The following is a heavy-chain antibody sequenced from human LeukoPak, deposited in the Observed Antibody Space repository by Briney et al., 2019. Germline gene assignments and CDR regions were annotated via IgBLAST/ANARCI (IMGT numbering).Heavy chain of an antibody. Sequence: ASVKVSCKASGYAFTGYYMHWVRQAPGQGLEWMGWINPNSGGTNYAQKFQGRVTMTRDTSISTAYMELSRLRSDDTAVYYCARDLRWELQGYDYWGQGTLVTVSS. D-gene: IGHD1-26*01. CDR2: INPNSGGT. CDR3: ARDLRWELQGYDY. CDR1: GYAFTGYY. V-gene: IGHV1-2*02. J-gene: IGHJ4*02.